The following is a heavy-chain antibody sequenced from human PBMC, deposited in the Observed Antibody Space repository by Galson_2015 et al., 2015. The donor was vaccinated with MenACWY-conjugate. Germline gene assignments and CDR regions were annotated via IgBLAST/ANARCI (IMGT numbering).Heavy chain of an antibody. J-gene: IGHJ3*02. D-gene: IGHD1-26*01. CDR3: ARVLRAIVGATRGAFDI. CDR1: GFTFSSYA. V-gene: IGHV3-66*02. Sequence: SLRLSCAASGFTFSSYAMSWVRQAPGKGLEWVSVIYSGGSTHYADSVKGRFTISRDNSKNTLYLQMNSLRAEDTAVYYCARVLRAIVGATRGAFDIWGQGTMVTVSS. CDR2: IYSGGST.